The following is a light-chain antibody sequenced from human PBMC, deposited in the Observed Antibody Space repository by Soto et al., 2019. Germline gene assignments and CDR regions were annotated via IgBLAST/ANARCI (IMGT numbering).Light chain of an antibody. Sequence: QSVLTQSASVSGSPGQSITISCTGTSSDVGGYNYVSWYQQHPGKAPKLMIYAVSNRPSGVSNRFSGSKSGNTASLTISGLQAEDEADYYCSSYTSSSTLLFGGGTKLTVL. CDR1: SSDVGGYNY. CDR2: AVS. J-gene: IGLJ2*01. V-gene: IGLV2-14*01. CDR3: SSYTSSSTLL.